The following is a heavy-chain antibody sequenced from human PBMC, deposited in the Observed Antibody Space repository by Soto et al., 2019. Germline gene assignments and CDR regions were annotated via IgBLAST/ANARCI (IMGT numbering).Heavy chain of an antibody. V-gene: IGHV1-69*13. D-gene: IGHD2-15*01. CDR3: ARRPVGAPRWFDP. Sequence: GASVKVSCKASGGTFSSYAISWVQQAPGQGLEWMGGIIPIFGTANYAQKFQGRVTITADESTSTAYMELSSLRSEDTAVYYCARRPVGAPRWFDPWGQGTLVTVSS. CDR2: IIPIFGTA. J-gene: IGHJ5*02. CDR1: GGTFSSYA.